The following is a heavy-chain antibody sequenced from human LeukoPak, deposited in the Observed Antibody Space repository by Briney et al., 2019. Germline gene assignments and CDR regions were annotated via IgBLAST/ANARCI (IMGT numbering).Heavy chain of an antibody. CDR2: IFYTGFT. CDR3: ARDANGGNSWGWFDP. V-gene: IGHV4-59*01. J-gene: IGHJ5*02. CDR1: DGSISDSY. Sequence: SETLSLTCTVSDGSISDSYWSWIRQSPGEGLEWIGYIFYTGFTHYNPSLESRVTISVDTSKKQFSLRLKSVTAADTAVYYCARDANGGNSWGWFDPWGQGTLVTVSS. D-gene: IGHD4-23*01.